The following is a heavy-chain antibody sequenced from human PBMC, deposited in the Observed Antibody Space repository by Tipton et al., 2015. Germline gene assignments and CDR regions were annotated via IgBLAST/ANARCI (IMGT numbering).Heavy chain of an antibody. Sequence: TLSLTCTVSGGSISRYYWSWVRQPPGKGLEWIGYIFNSGRTSYNPPLKNRVTISVDTSKNQFALKLSSVTAADTAVYYCARAMSRRHSSGYYYYGMDVWGQGTTITVSS. CDR3: ARAMSRRHSSGYYYYGMDV. V-gene: IGHV4-59*01. D-gene: IGHD3-22*01. CDR2: IFNSGRT. J-gene: IGHJ6*02. CDR1: GGSISRYY.